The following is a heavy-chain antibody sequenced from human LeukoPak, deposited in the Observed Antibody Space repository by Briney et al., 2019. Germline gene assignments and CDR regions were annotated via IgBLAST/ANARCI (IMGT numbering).Heavy chain of an antibody. CDR3: AKARLTGTNLDY. Sequence: GGSLRLSCAASGFTFSTYSMNWVRQAPGKGLEWVSSISLSSTYIYYADSVKGRFTISRDNSKNTLYLQMNSLRAEDTAVYYCAKARLTGTNLDYWGQGTLVTVSS. J-gene: IGHJ4*02. CDR2: ISLSSTYI. V-gene: IGHV3-21*04. CDR1: GFTFSTYS. D-gene: IGHD1-7*01.